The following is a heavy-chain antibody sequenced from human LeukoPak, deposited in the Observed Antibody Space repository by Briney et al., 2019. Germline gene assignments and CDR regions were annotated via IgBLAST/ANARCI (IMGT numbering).Heavy chain of an antibody. CDR2: INQDGSGK. D-gene: IGHD1-1*01. CDR3: AEGTTG. J-gene: IGHJ1*01. Sequence: GGSLRLSCAASGFTFSRHWMSWVRQAPGKGLEWVANINQDGSGKYYVDSAKGRFTISRDNAKNSLYLQMNSLRSEDTAIYYCAEGTTGWGQGTLVTVSS. CDR1: GFTFSRHW. V-gene: IGHV3-7*01.